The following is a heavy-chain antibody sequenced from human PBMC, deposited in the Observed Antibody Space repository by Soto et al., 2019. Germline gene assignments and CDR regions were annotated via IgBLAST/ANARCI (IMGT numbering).Heavy chain of an antibody. CDR3: ARQEGTYQPLLNYYYYYGMDV. V-gene: IGHV4-39*01. CDR2: FYYSGST. J-gene: IGHJ6*02. Sequence: TSETLSLTCTVSGGSISSSSYYWGWIRQPPGKGLEWIGSFYYSGSTYYNPSLKSRVTISVDTSKNQFSLKLSSVTAADTAVYYCARQEGTYQPLLNYYYYYGMDVWGQGTTVTVSS. D-gene: IGHD2-2*01. CDR1: GGSISSSSYY.